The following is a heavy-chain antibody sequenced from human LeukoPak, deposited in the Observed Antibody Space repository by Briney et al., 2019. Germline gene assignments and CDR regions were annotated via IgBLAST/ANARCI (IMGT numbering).Heavy chain of an antibody. CDR3: AKDKSLSSGWYGFDDYYYGMDV. V-gene: IGHV1-46*01. Sequence: ASVKVSCKASGYTFTSYYMHWVRQAPGQGLEWMGIINPSGGSTSYAQKFQGRVTMTRDTSTSTVYMELSSLRSEDTAVYYCAKDKSLSSGWYGFDDYYYGMDVWGQGTTVTVSS. D-gene: IGHD6-19*01. CDR1: GYTFTSYY. J-gene: IGHJ6*02. CDR2: INPSGGST.